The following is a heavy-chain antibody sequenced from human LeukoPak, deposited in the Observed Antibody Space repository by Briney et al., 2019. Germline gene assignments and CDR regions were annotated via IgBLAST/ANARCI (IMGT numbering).Heavy chain of an antibody. V-gene: IGHV1-2*02. Sequence: ASVKVSCKASGYTFTGYYMHWVRQAPGQGLEWMGWINPNSGGTNYAQKFQGRVTMTRDTSISTAYMELSRLRSDDTAVYYCASSPAAGYYYYYYLDVWGKGTTVTVSS. J-gene: IGHJ6*03. CDR2: INPNSGGT. CDR3: ASSPAAGYYYYYYLDV. D-gene: IGHD6-13*01. CDR1: GYTFTGYY.